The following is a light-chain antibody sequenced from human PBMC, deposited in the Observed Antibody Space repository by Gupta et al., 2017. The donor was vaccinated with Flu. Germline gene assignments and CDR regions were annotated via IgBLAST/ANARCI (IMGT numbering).Light chain of an antibody. CDR3: VVWDDSLNGRV. CDR2: KNN. J-gene: IGLJ3*02. Sequence: QSVLTQPPSASGTPGQKVTISCSGSSSNIGTFDVFWYLQVPGAAPQLLIKKNNQRPAGVPERFSGSKSDTSASLAVSGLRSEDEGDYYCVVWDDSLNGRVLRGGTKLTV. V-gene: IGLV1-47*01. CDR1: SSNIGTFD.